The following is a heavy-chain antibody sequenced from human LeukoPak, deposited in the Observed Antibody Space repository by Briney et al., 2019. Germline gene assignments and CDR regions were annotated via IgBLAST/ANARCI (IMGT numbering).Heavy chain of an antibody. J-gene: IGHJ4*02. Sequence: SETLSLTCTVSGGSISSYYWSWIRQPPGKGLEWIGYIYYSGSTNYNPSLKSRVTISVDTSKNQFSLKLSSVTVADTAVYYCARAGVDIVATTFYGFDYWGQGTLVTVSS. CDR1: GGSISSYY. V-gene: IGHV4-59*01. CDR2: IYYSGST. CDR3: ARAGVDIVATTFYGFDY. D-gene: IGHD5-12*01.